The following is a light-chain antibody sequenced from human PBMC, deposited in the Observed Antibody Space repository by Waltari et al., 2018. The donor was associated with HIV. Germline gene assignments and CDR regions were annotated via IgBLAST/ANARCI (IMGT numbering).Light chain of an antibody. V-gene: IGLV1-44*01. CDR2: CNA. CDR3: RVWDDSLSGQAV. J-gene: IGLJ2*01. Sequence: QFVLTPPPSVSGPPGQGVTISCSGSSSNIGSTTVSWSQQRRGAAPKLFIFCNARRPWGVPGRYAGSKAGTSASLAISGLQFEDEAVYFWRVWDDSLSGQAVFGGGTMLTV. CDR1: SSNIGSTT.